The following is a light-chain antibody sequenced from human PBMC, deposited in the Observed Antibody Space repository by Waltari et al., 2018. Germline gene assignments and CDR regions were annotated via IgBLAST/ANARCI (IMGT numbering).Light chain of an antibody. J-gene: IGLJ2*01. Sequence: QSALTQPASVTGSPGQSITMSCTGTSSDVGDNKHVSWYQQHPGQVPKLLIYDVIYRSSGVSDRFSGANSGNTASLTISGLQAGDEADYYCSSYTTGVVFGGGTKLTVL. CDR2: DVI. V-gene: IGLV2-14*03. CDR3: SSYTTGVV. CDR1: SSDVGDNKH.